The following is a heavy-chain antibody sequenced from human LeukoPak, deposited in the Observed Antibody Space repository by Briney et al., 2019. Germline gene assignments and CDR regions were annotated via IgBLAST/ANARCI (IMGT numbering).Heavy chain of an antibody. J-gene: IGHJ4*02. CDR2: ISGSGGST. Sequence: GGSLRLSCAASGFTFSSYAMSWVRQAPGKGLEWVAAISGSGGSTYYADSVKGRFPISRDNSKNTLYLQMNSLRAEDTAVYYCAKDVTYYYDSSGYLSPRGQGTLVTVSS. V-gene: IGHV3-23*01. CDR3: AKDVTYYYDSSGYLSP. CDR1: GFTFSSYA. D-gene: IGHD3-22*01.